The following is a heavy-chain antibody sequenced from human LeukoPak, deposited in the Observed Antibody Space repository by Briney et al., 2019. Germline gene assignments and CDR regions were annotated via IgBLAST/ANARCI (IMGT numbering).Heavy chain of an antibody. CDR1: GFTFSSYE. CDR2: IKQDGSEK. D-gene: IGHD2-8*01. CDR3: ARDGVGGDY. V-gene: IGHV3-7*01. J-gene: IGHJ4*02. Sequence: GGSLRLSCAASGFTFSSYEMNWVRQAPGKGLEWVANIKQDGSEKYYVDSVKGRFTISRDNAKNSLYLQMNSLRAEDTAVYYCARDGVGGDYWGQGTLVTVSS.